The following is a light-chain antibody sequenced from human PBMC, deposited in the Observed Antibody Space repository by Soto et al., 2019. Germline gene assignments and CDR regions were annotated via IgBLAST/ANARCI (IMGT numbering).Light chain of an antibody. V-gene: IGKV3D-15*01. Sequence: EIVITQSPGTLSVSPGERASLSCRASQSVSINLAWYQQKPGQAPRLLIYDASTRATGIPARFSGSGSGTDFTLTISRLEPEDFAVYYCQQYDTLPLTFGGGTKVDIK. CDR2: DAS. CDR3: QQYDTLPLT. CDR1: QSVSIN. J-gene: IGKJ4*01.